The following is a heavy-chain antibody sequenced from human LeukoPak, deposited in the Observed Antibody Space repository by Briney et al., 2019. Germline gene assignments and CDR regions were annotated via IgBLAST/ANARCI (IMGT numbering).Heavy chain of an antibody. Sequence: SETLSLTCTVSGGSISSYYWSWIRQPPGKGLEWIGYIYYSGSTNYNPSLKSRVTISVDTSKNQFSLKLSSVTAADTAVYYCARDNSQSYLDYWGQGTLVTVSS. D-gene: IGHD2/OR15-2a*01. CDR1: GGSISSYY. V-gene: IGHV4-59*01. J-gene: IGHJ4*02. CDR3: ARDNSQSYLDY. CDR2: IYYSGST.